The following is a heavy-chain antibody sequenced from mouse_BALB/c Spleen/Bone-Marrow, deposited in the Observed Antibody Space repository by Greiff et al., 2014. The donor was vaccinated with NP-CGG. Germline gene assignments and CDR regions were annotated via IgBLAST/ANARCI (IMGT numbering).Heavy chain of an antibody. D-gene: IGHD1-1*01. CDR1: GYSITSGYY. J-gene: IGHJ2*01. Sequence: EVQLQQSGPGLVKPSQSQSLTCSVTGYSITSGYYWNWIRQFPGKKLEWMGHISYDGSNNYNPSLKNRISITRDTSKNQFFLKLKSVTSEDTATYFCARDYYFGSGYFDFWGQGTTLTVSS. V-gene: IGHV3-6*02. CDR3: ARDYYFGSGYFDF. CDR2: ISYDGSN.